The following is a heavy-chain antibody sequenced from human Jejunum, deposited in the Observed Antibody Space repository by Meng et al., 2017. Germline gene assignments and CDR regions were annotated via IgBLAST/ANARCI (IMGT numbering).Heavy chain of an antibody. J-gene: IGHJ4*02. CDR3: THGHLAGTFFDY. D-gene: IGHD1-1*01. V-gene: IGHV3-15*01. CDR1: GFTFSGAW. Sequence: VELGESGGGLVKPGGSLSLSCAVSGFTFSGAWMSWVRQDPGKGLEWVSRIKSKRDGETTDYAAPVKGRFTISRDDSENTVYLQMNSLKAEDTAVYYCTHGHLAGTFFDYWSQGILVTVSS. CDR2: IKSKRDGETT.